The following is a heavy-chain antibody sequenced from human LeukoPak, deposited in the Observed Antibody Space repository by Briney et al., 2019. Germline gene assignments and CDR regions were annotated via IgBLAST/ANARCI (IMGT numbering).Heavy chain of an antibody. J-gene: IGHJ4*02. V-gene: IGHV3-23*01. CDR1: GFTFSSYA. CDR3: AKGRDGYNADFDY. Sequence: GGSLRLSCAASGFTFSSYAMSWVRQAPGKGLEWDSGISGSGGSTYYADSVKGRFTISRDNSKNTLYLQMNSLRAEDTAVYYCAKGRDGYNADFDYWGQGTLVTVSS. D-gene: IGHD5-24*01. CDR2: ISGSGGST.